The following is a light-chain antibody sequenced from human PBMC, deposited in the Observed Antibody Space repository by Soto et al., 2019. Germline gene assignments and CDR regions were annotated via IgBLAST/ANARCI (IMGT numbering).Light chain of an antibody. Sequence: DIVMTQSPLSLPVTPGEPASISCRSSQSLLHSNGYNYLDWYLQKPGQSPQLLIYLGSNRSSGVPDRFGGSGSGTDFTLKISRVEAEDVGVYYCMQALQTPPGFGPGTKVEIK. CDR1: QSLLHSNGYNY. V-gene: IGKV2-28*01. CDR3: MQALQTPPG. CDR2: LGS. J-gene: IGKJ3*01.